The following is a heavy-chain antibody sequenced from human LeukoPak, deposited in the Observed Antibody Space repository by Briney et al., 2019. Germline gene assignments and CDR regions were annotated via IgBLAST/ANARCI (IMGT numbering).Heavy chain of an antibody. J-gene: IGHJ4*02. CDR2: IRSKAYGGTT. CDR3: ARLSGYSYGCYDY. D-gene: IGHD5-18*01. Sequence: PGRSLRLSCTASGFTFGDYAMSWVRQAPGKGLEWVGFIRSKAYGGTTEYAASVKGRFTISRDDSRSIAYLQMSSLKTEDTAVYYCARLSGYSYGCYDYWGQGALVTVSS. V-gene: IGHV3-49*04. CDR1: GFTFGDYA.